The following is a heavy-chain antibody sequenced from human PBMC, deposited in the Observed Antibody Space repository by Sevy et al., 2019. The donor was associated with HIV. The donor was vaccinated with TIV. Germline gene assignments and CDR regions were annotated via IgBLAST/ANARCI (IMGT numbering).Heavy chain of an antibody. J-gene: IGHJ6*03. CDR1: GFSFDSYG. CDR3: AKGGAGHYDPDEIAYYFYYYNMDV. D-gene: IGHD3-22*01. V-gene: IGHV3-23*01. Sequence: GGSLRLSCAVSGFSFDSYGMTWVRQAPGKGLEWVSAISGSGTRTYYADSVKGRFIISRDNSKNTLDLQMNSLRAEDQALYYCAKGGAGHYDPDEIAYYFYYYNMDVWGKGTTVTVSS. CDR2: ISGSGTRT.